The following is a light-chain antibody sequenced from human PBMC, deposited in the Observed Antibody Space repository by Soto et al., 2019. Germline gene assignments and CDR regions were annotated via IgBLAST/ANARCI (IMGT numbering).Light chain of an antibody. CDR3: CSYADSNNVV. J-gene: IGLJ1*01. V-gene: IGLV2-8*01. CDR2: EVS. CDR1: SSDVGGYNY. Sequence: QSALTQPPSASGSPGQSVTISCTGTSSDVGGYNYVSWYQQHPGKAPKLMIYEVSKRPSGVPDRFSGSKSGNTASLTVSGLQAEDEADYYCCSYADSNNVVFGTGTKLTVL.